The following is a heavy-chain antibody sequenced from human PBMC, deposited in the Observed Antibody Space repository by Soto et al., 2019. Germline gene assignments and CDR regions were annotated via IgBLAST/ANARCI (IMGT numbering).Heavy chain of an antibody. CDR2: ISGYNGNT. J-gene: IGHJ6*02. CDR1: GYTFTNYG. Sequence: QVQVVQSGDEVKKPGASVKVSCKASGYTFTNYGVSWVRQAPGQGLEWMGWISGYNGNTKEAEKFQGRGTMTTDTSARTGQMELRSVRSDDTAVYYCAREGQAPYYYYGMDVWGQGTAVTVSS. V-gene: IGHV1-18*01. CDR3: AREGQAPYYYYGMDV.